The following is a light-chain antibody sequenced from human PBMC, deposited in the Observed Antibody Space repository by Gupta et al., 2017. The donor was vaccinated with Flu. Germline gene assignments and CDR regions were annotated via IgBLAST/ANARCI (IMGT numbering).Light chain of an antibody. CDR3: QQYGTSPFT. CDR1: STINSKY. J-gene: IGKJ3*01. Sequence: IVLTQSPDTLSFSTGERATLPCKASSTINSKYVAWYQQRPGQAPRLLIYGASTRADGIPDRFSGSGSGTEFTLSISGLEPEDFAVYYCQQYGTSPFTFGPGTRLDIK. V-gene: IGKV3-20*01. CDR2: GAS.